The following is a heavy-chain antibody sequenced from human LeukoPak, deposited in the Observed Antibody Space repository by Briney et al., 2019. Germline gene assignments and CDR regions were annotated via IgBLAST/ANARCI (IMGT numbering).Heavy chain of an antibody. Sequence: ASVKVSCKASGYTFTSYGISWVRQAPGQGLEWMGWISAYNGNTNYAQKLQGRVTMTTDTSTSTAYMELRSLRSDDTAVYYCARVRRLVPSGGYYYYMDVWGKGTTVTVSS. CDR3: ARVRRLVPSGGYYYYMDV. V-gene: IGHV1-18*01. D-gene: IGHD6-6*01. J-gene: IGHJ6*03. CDR1: GYTFTSYG. CDR2: ISAYNGNT.